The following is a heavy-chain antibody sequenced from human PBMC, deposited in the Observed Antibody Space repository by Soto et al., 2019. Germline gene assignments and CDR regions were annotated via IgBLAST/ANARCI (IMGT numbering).Heavy chain of an antibody. V-gene: IGHV4-4*02. Sequence: QVQLQESGPGLVKPSGTLSLTCAVSGGSISSSNWWSWVRQPPGKGLEWIGEIYHSGSTNYNPSLKSRVTISVDXHKXPXYLKLSSVTAADTAVYYCARLFTMVRGVITNWYFDLWGRGTLVTVSS. CDR1: GGSISSSNW. CDR3: ARLFTMVRGVITNWYFDL. CDR2: IYHSGST. D-gene: IGHD3-10*01. J-gene: IGHJ2*01.